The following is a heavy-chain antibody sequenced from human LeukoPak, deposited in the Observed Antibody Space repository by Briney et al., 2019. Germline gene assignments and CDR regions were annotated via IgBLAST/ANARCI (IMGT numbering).Heavy chain of an antibody. D-gene: IGHD6-13*01. CDR3: ARGYSSSPNWFDP. CDR2: IKQDGSDK. V-gene: IGHV3-7*01. Sequence: QSGGSLRLSCAASGFTFSSYWMSWVRQAPGKGLEWVANIKQDGSDKYYVDSVKGRFTISRDNTKNSLYLQMNSLRAEDTAVYYCARGYSSSPNWFDPWGQGTLVTVSS. J-gene: IGHJ5*02. CDR1: GFTFSSYW.